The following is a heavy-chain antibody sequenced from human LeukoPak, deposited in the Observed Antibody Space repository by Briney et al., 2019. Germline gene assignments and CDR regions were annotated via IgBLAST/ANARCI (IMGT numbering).Heavy chain of an antibody. CDR2: ISGSGGSI. CDR1: GFTFSSYP. J-gene: IGHJ4*02. Sequence: GGSLRLSCAASGFTFSSYPMSWVRQAPGKGLEWVSAISGSGGSIYYADSVKGRFTISRDNSKNTLYLQMNSLRAEDTAVYYCASRDTAMVAFDYWGQGTLVTVSS. V-gene: IGHV3-23*01. CDR3: ASRDTAMVAFDY. D-gene: IGHD5-18*01.